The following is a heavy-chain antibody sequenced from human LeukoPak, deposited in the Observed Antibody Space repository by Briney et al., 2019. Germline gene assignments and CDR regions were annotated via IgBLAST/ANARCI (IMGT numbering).Heavy chain of an antibody. V-gene: IGHV4-39*07. CDR3: ARDRRGQWLVRSPFDY. D-gene: IGHD6-19*01. CDR1: GGSISSGGYY. CDR2: IYYSGST. J-gene: IGHJ4*02. Sequence: SQTLSLTCTVSGGSISSGGYYWSWIRQPPGKGLEWIGSIYYSGSTYYNPSLKSRVTISVDTSKNQFSLKLSSVTAADTAVYYCARDRRGQWLVRSPFDYWGQGTLVTVSS.